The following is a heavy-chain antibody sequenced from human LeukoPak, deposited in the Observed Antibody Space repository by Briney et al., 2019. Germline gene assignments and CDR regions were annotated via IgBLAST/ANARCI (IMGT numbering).Heavy chain of an antibody. CDR2: ISGTGIAI. D-gene: IGHD3-22*01. Sequence: GGSLRLSCAASGFTFDNYAMSWVRQATGRGLEWVSTISGTGIAIYYADSVKGRFTISRGNSKNTLYLQLNSLRAEDTAIYYCAKYYYDSSGLFDYWGQGALVTVSS. V-gene: IGHV3-23*01. CDR3: AKYYYDSSGLFDY. J-gene: IGHJ4*02. CDR1: GFTFDNYA.